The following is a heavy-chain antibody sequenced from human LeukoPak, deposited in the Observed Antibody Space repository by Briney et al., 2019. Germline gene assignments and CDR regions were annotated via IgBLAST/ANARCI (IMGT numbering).Heavy chain of an antibody. V-gene: IGHV1-69*04. D-gene: IGHD1-26*01. CDR3: ARDVVRGSYGDY. Sequence: SVKVSCKASGGTFSSYAISWVRQAPGQELEWMGRIIPILGIANYAQKFQGRVTITADKSTSTAYMELSSLRSEDTAVYYCARDVVRGSYGDYWGQGTLVTVSS. CDR1: GGTFSSYA. CDR2: IIPILGIA. J-gene: IGHJ4*02.